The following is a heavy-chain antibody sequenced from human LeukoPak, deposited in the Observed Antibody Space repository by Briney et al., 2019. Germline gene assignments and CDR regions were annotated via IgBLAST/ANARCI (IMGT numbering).Heavy chain of an antibody. CDR3: ARTNSPQRSRPFGY. CDR1: GGSITSGGYF. J-gene: IGHJ4*02. CDR2: INDSGST. V-gene: IGHV4-39*01. Sequence: PSETLSLTCTVSGGSITSGGYFWNWIRQPPGKGLEWIGEINDSGSTNYNSSLNSRVIISVDTSKNQFSLKLRSVTAADTAVYYCARTNSPQRSRPFGYWGQGSLVTVSS. D-gene: IGHD4-23*01.